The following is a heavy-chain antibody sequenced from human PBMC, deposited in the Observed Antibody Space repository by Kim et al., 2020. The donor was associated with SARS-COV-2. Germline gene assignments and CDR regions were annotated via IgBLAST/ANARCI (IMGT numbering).Heavy chain of an antibody. Sequence: SETLSLTCTVSGGSISSYYWSWIRQPPGKGLEWIGYIYYSGSTNYNPSLKSRVTISVDTSKNQFSLKLSSVTAADTAVYYCARAWDSSGYYYYYGMDVWGQGTTVTVSS. CDR1: GGSISSYY. J-gene: IGHJ6*02. V-gene: IGHV4-59*01. D-gene: IGHD3-22*01. CDR3: ARAWDSSGYYYYYGMDV. CDR2: IYYSGST.